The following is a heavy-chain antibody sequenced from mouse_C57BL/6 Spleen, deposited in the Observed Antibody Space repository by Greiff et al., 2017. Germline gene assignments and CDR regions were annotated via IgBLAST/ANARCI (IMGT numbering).Heavy chain of an antibody. CDR3: TMVVAPDWYFDV. CDR1: GYTFTDYE. D-gene: IGHD1-1*01. Sequence: VQLQESGAELVRPGASVTLSCKASGYTFTDYEMHWVKQTPVHGLEWIGAIDPETGGTAYNQKFKGKAILTADKSSSTAYMELRSLTSEDSAVYYCTMVVAPDWYFDVWGTGTTVTVSS. CDR2: IDPETGGT. J-gene: IGHJ1*03. V-gene: IGHV1-15*01.